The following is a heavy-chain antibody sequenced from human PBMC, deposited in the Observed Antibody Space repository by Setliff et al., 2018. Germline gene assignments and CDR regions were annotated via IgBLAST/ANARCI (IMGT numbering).Heavy chain of an antibody. CDR1: GFTFSNYR. D-gene: IGHD2-15*01. J-gene: IGHJ4*02. Sequence: LRLSCAASGFTFSNYRMHWVRQAPGKGLEWVAVIWHDGGNKYHADSVKGRFTISRDNSKNTLYLQMNSLRPEDTAVYYCARTCSGSGRYPGLESWGQGTPVTVSS. CDR2: IWHDGGNK. CDR3: ARTCSGSGRYPGLES. V-gene: IGHV3-33*08.